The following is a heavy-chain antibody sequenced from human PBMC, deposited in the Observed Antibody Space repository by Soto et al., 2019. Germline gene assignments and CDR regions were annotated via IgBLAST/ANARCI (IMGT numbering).Heavy chain of an antibody. J-gene: IGHJ4*02. D-gene: IGHD3-3*01. Sequence: HPGGSLRLSCAGSGFTFSNYWMSWVRQAPGKGLEWVANIKQDGSEKYYVDSVRGRFTISRDNAKNSLYLQMSGLRAEDTAVFYCARGTLWNGYQFFDYWGQGTLVTVSS. V-gene: IGHV3-7*01. CDR2: IKQDGSEK. CDR1: GFTFSNYW. CDR3: ARGTLWNGYQFFDY.